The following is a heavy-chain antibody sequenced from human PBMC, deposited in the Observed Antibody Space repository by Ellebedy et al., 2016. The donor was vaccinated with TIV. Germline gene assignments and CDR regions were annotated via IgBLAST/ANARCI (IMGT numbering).Heavy chain of an antibody. Sequence: SGPTLVKPTQTLTLTCTFSGFSLSTSGMCVTWIRQPPGKALEWLARIDWDDDKYYSTSLKTRLTISKDTSKNQVVLTMTNMDPVDTATYYCARIYSRLDEFDYWGQGTLVTVSS. D-gene: IGHD2-21*01. V-gene: IGHV2-70*11. CDR3: ARIYSRLDEFDY. CDR2: IDWDDDK. J-gene: IGHJ4*02. CDR1: GFSLSTSGMC.